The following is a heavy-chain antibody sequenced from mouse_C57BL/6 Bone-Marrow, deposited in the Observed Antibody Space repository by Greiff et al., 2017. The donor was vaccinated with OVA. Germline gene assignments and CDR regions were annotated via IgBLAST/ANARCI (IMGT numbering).Heavy chain of an antibody. CDR3: ARKYYGSSYGAMDY. CDR2: ISGGGGNT. Sequence: EVNLVESGGGLVKPGGSLKLSCAASGFTFSSYTMSWVRQTPEKRLEWVATISGGGGNTYYPDSVKGRFTISRDNAKNTLYLQMSSLRSEDTALYYCARKYYGSSYGAMDYWGQGTSVTVSS. V-gene: IGHV5-9*01. J-gene: IGHJ4*01. CDR1: GFTFSSYT. D-gene: IGHD1-1*01.